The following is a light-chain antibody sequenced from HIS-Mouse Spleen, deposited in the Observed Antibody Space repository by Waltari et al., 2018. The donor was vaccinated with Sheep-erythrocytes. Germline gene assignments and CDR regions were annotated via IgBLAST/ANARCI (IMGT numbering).Light chain of an antibody. J-gene: IGLJ1*01. Sequence: QSALTQPRSVSGSPGQYVTTSCTGTSKDAGGYNYLSWYQQHPGKAPKPTIYDVSKRPSGVPDRFSGSKSGNTASLTISGLQAEDEADYYCCSYAGSYNHVFATGTKVTVL. V-gene: IGLV2-11*01. CDR3: CSYAGSYNHV. CDR1: SKDAGGYNY. CDR2: DVS.